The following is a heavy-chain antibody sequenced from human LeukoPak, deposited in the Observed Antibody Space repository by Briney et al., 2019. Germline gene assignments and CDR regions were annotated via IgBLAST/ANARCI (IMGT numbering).Heavy chain of an antibody. CDR3: ARSVSGDRPTDY. CDR1: GGSISRYY. J-gene: IGHJ4*02. V-gene: IGHV4-59*01. Sequence: SETLSLTCTVSGGSISRYYWSWIRQPPGKGLEWIGYIYYSGSTNYNPSLKSRVTISVDTSKNQFSLKLSSVTAADTAVYYCARSVSGDRPTDYWGQGTLVTVSS. CDR2: IYYSGST. D-gene: IGHD3-22*01.